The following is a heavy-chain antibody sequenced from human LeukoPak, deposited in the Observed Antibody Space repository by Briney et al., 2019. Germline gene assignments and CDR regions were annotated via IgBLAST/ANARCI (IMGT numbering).Heavy chain of an antibody. CDR1: GYTFTSYD. J-gene: IGHJ5*02. CDR2: MNPNSGNT. D-gene: IGHD6-19*01. V-gene: IGHV1-8*01. CDR3: ARVSEYSSGWQDWFDP. Sequence: GASVKVSCKASGYTFTSYDINWVRQATGQGLEWMGWMNPNSGNTGYAQKFQGRVTMTRNTSISTAYMELSSLRSEDTAVYYCARVSEYSSGWQDWFDPWGQGTLVTVSS.